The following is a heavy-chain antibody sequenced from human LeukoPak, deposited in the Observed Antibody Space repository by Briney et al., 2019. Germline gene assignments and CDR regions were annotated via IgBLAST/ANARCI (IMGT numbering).Heavy chain of an antibody. CDR3: ARAAPESITIFGVVKGPGMDV. J-gene: IGHJ6*02. Sequence: VASVKVSCKASGYTFTSYGISWVRQAPGQGLEWMGWISAYNGNTNYAQKLQGRVTMTTDTSTSTAYMELRSLRSDDTAVYYCARAAPESITIFGVVKGPGMDVWGQGTTVTVSS. D-gene: IGHD3-3*01. CDR2: ISAYNGNT. V-gene: IGHV1-18*01. CDR1: GYTFTSYG.